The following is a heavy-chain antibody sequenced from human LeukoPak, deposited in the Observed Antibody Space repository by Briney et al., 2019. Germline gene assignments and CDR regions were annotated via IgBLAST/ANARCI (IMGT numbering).Heavy chain of an antibody. CDR1: GFTFSSHW. Sequence: PGGSLRLSCAASGFTFSSHWMSWVRQAPGRGLEWVANIKRDGSEKYYVDSVKGRVTISRDNAKNSLYLQMNSLRTEDAAVYYCARDYVQYGSPVPMAGDWGQGTLVTVSS. CDR2: IKRDGSEK. V-gene: IGHV3-7*01. J-gene: IGHJ4*02. D-gene: IGHD2-8*01. CDR3: ARDYVQYGSPVPMAGD.